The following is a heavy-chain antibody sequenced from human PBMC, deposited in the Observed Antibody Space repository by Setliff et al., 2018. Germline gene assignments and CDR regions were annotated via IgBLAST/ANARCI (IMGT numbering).Heavy chain of an antibody. J-gene: IGHJ6*03. CDR2: TIPIFGTT. CDR1: GYTFTSYG. D-gene: IGHD2-21*02. V-gene: IGHV1-69*05. CDR3: ARESVVVVTTTNYYYYIDV. Sequence: ASVKVSCKASGYTFTSYGVSWVRQAPGQGLEWMGGTIPIFGTTDYAQKFRGRVTIITDESTSTAFMQLSSLRSEDTAVYFCARESVVVVTTTNYYYYIDVWGEGTTVTVSS.